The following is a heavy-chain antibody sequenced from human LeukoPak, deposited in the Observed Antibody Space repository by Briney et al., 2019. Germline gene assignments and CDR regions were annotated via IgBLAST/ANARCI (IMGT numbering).Heavy chain of an antibody. J-gene: IGHJ4*02. CDR1: GFSFSGYA. V-gene: IGHV3-30*04. Sequence: GGSLRLSCAASGFSFSGYATHWVRRTPGKGLEWVAVISHDEKNKFYAESVKGRFTISRDNSKNTLFLEMNSLRPEDTAFYYCATTFRGVIITRLDYWGQGTLVTVSS. CDR3: ATTFRGVIITRLDY. CDR2: ISHDEKNK. D-gene: IGHD3-10*01.